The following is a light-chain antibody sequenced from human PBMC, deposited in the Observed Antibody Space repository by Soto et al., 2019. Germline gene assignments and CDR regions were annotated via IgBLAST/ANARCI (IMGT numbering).Light chain of an antibody. CDR3: SSYTRSSSLVV. J-gene: IGLJ2*01. V-gene: IGLV2-14*01. CDR2: DVS. Sequence: QSALTQPASVSGSPGQSITISCTGTSSDVGDYNYVSWYQQHPDKAPKLMIYDVSNRPSGVSSRFSGSKSGNTASLTTSGLQAEDEADEYCSSYTRSSSLVVFGGGTKLTVL. CDR1: SSDVGDYNY.